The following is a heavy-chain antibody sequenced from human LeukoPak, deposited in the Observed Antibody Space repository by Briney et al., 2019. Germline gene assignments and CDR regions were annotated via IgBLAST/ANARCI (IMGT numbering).Heavy chain of an antibody. CDR2: IYYSGST. J-gene: IGHJ4*02. V-gene: IGHV4-59*12. CDR3: ARANVVTASDY. D-gene: IGHD2-21*02. CDR1: GGSISSYY. Sequence: TSETLSLTCTVSGGSISSYYWSWIRQPPGKGLEWIGYIYYSGSTNYNPSLKSRVTISVDTSKNQFSLKLTSLTAADTAVYYCARANVVTASDYWGQGTLVTVAS.